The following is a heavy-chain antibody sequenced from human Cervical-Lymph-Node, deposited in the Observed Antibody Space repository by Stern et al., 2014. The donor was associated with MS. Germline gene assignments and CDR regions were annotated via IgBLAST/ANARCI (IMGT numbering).Heavy chain of an antibody. CDR2: MYYSGSP. V-gene: IGHV4-59*01. CDR3: ARYNSGQGVY. J-gene: IGHJ4*02. CDR1: GDSITNYY. D-gene: IGHD5-24*01. Sequence: QVQLQESGPGLVKPSETLSLTCTVSGDSITNYYLNWIRQPPGKGLEWIGNMYYSGSPSYNPSLKSRVTISLDTSKNQFSLKVTSVTAADTAVYYCARYNSGQGVYWGQGTLVTVSS.